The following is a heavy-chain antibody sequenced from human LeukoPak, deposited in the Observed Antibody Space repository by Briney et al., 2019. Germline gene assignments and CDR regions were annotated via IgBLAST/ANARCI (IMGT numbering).Heavy chain of an antibody. Sequence: PGGSLRLSCAASGFTFSSSAMSWVRQVPGKGLEWVSGISASGGSTYYADSVKGRFTISRDNSKNTLYLQMNSLRAEDTAVYYCARDRATSYYYDSSGPEAFDIWGQGTMVTVSS. CDR3: ARDRATSYYYDSSGPEAFDI. V-gene: IGHV3-23*01. J-gene: IGHJ3*02. CDR1: GFTFSSSA. D-gene: IGHD3-22*01. CDR2: ISASGGST.